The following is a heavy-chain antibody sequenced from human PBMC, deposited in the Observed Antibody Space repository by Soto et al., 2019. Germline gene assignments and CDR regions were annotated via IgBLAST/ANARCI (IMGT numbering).Heavy chain of an antibody. J-gene: IGHJ5*02. Sequence: QVTVKESGPVLVKPTEPLTLTCTVSGFSLSNAGLGVSWIRQPPGKALEWLAHIFSNDEKSYSTSLKSRLTISQDTSKSQVVLIMTNMDPVDTATYYCASTYSTSWYWFDPWGQGTLVTVSS. V-gene: IGHV2-26*04. D-gene: IGHD6-13*01. CDR3: ASTYSTSWYWFDP. CDR2: IFSNDEK. CDR1: GFSLSNAGLG.